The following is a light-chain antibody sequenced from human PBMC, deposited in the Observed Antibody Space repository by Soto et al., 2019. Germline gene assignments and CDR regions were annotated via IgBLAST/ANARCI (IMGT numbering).Light chain of an antibody. V-gene: IGKV3-15*01. CDR2: ATS. J-gene: IGKJ4*01. CDR3: QKYVDWPLT. Sequence: EIVVTQSPATLSVSPGKSATLSCRASQSFGNNVAWYQQKPGKSPSLIIFATSTRATGCPARFSGIGSGTECTRAIISLQSQDCAVYYCQKYVDWPLTLGGGANVEIE. CDR1: QSFGNN.